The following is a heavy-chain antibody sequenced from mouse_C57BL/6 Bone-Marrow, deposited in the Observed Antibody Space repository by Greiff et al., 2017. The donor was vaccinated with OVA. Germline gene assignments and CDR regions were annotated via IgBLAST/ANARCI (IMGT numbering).Heavy chain of an antibody. J-gene: IGHJ1*03. V-gene: IGHV5-12*01. Sequence: EVKLVESGGGLVQPGGSLKLSCAASGFTFSDYYMYWVRQTPEKRLEWVAYISNGGGSTYYPDTVKGRFTISRDNAKNTLYLQMSRLKSEDTAMYYCARHKSLYYYGRNWYFDVWGTGTTVTVSS. D-gene: IGHD1-1*01. CDR1: GFTFSDYY. CDR2: ISNGGGST. CDR3: ARHKSLYYYGRNWYFDV.